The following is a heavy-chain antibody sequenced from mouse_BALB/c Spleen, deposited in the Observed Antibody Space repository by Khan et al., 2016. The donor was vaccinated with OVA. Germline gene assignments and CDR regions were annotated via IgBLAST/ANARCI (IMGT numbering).Heavy chain of an antibody. CDR2: ISSYYGDA. V-gene: IGHV1S137*01. J-gene: IGHJ3*01. CDR3: ERGGGGDRFAY. CDR1: GYTFTDFT. Sequence: QVQLQQSGAELVRPGVSVKISCKGSGYTFTDFTVHWVKQSHVKSLEWIGVISSYYGDATYNQNFKDKATLTVDKSSSTAYMELARLTSEDSAIDYWERGGGGDRFAYWGQGTLVTVSA.